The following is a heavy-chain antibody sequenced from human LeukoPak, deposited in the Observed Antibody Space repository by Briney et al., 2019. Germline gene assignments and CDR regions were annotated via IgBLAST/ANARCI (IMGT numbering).Heavy chain of an antibody. CDR3: AKEMTTVTSFDY. CDR1: GYTFTVYY. V-gene: IGHV1-2*02. J-gene: IGHJ4*02. D-gene: IGHD4-17*01. Sequence: ASVTVSCKASGYTFTVYYMHWVRQAPGQGLEWMGWINPNSGGTNYAQKFQGRVTMTRDTSISTAYMELSRLRSDDTAVYYCAKEMTTVTSFDYWGQGTLVTVSS. CDR2: INPNSGGT.